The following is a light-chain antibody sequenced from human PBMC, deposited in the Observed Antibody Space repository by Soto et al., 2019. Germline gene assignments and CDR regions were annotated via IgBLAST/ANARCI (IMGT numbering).Light chain of an antibody. Sequence: DIQMTQSPSTLSASLGDRVTITFRARQSISIWLAWYQQKSGKAPKLLIYDTSSLESGVPSRFSGSGSGTEFTLTISSLQPDDFAAYYCQQYSTYSTFGQGTKVDIK. CDR1: QSISIW. V-gene: IGKV1-5*01. CDR2: DTS. CDR3: QQYSTYST. J-gene: IGKJ1*01.